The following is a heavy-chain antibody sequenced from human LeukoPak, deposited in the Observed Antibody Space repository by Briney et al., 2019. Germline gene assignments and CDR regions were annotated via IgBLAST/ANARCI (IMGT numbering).Heavy chain of an antibody. CDR1: GFTFSTYS. J-gene: IGHJ4*02. CDR2: ISSTSTYI. CDR3: ARESSGADDY. V-gene: IGHV3-21*01. D-gene: IGHD3-22*01. Sequence: GGSLRLSCAASGFTFSTYSMTWFRQAPGKGLEWVSSISSTSTYIYYSDSVTGRFTISRDNSKNTLYLQMNSLRDDDTAVYYCARESSGADDYRGQGTLSPSPQ.